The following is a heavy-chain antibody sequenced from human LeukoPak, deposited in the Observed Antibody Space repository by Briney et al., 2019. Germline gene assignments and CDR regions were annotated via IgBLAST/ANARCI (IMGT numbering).Heavy chain of an antibody. CDR3: ARVKGSGYRNSIDY. J-gene: IGHJ4*02. CDR1: GFTFDDYA. Sequence: GGSLRLSCAASGFTFDDYAMNWVRHAPGKGLEWVSGINWNGGSTYYRDSVKGRFTISRDNAKNSLYLQMNSLRAGDTALYYCARVKGSGYRNSIDYWGQGTLVTVSS. D-gene: IGHD3-3*01. CDR2: INWNGGST. V-gene: IGHV3-20*04.